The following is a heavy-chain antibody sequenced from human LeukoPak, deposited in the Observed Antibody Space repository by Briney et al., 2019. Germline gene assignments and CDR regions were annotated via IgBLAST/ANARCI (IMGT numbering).Heavy chain of an antibody. CDR2: IKQDGSEK. Sequence: PGGSLRLSCAASGFTLSDVWMSWVRQAPGKGLEWVANIKQDGSEKYYVDSVKGRFTISRDNAKNSLYLQMNSLRAEDTAVYYCARIGTPVSTDAFDIWGQGTMVTVSS. V-gene: IGHV3-7*01. CDR3: ARIGTPVSTDAFDI. D-gene: IGHD4-11*01. CDR1: GFTLSDVW. J-gene: IGHJ3*02.